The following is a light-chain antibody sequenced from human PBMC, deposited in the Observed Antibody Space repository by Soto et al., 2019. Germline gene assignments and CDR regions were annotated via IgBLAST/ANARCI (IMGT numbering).Light chain of an antibody. J-gene: IGKJ1*01. CDR2: SAS. CDR3: QHYNNWTPWT. CDR1: QSVSSN. V-gene: IGKV3-15*01. Sequence: EIVMTQSPATLSVSPGERATLSCRASQSVSSNLAWYQQKPGQAPRLLIYSASTRATGIPARFSGSGSGTAFTLTICCLQSEDFSVYYCQHYNNWTPWTFGQGTKVEIK.